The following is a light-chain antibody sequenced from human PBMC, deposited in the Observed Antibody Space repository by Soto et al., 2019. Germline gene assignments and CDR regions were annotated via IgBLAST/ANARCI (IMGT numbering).Light chain of an antibody. CDR1: QSVSRN. J-gene: IGKJ1*01. Sequence: EIVMTQFPATRSLSPGERATLSCRASQSVSRNLAWYQQKPGQAPRLLIYGASTRATDVPARFSGSGSGTEFTLTIRSLKSEDFAVYYCQQYNNWPETFGQGTKVDIK. V-gene: IGKV3-15*01. CDR3: QQYNNWPET. CDR2: GAS.